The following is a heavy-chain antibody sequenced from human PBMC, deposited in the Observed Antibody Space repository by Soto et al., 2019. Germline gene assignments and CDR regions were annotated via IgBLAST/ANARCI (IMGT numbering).Heavy chain of an antibody. J-gene: IGHJ4*02. CDR3: ARESIGVLAAAGTAYFDY. CDR2: ISSSSSYI. D-gene: IGHD6-13*01. Sequence: GGSLRLSCAASGFTFSSYSMNWVRQAPGKGLEWVLSISSSSSYIYYADSVKGRFTISRDNAKNSLYLQMNSLRAEDTAVYYCARESIGVLAAAGTAYFDYWGQGTLVTVSS. V-gene: IGHV3-21*01. CDR1: GFTFSSYS.